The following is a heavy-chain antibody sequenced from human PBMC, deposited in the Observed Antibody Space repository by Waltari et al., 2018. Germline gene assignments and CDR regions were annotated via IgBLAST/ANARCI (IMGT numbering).Heavy chain of an antibody. Sequence: QVQLVQSGAEVKKPGASVKVSCQASGYTFTSYGISWVRQAPGQGLEWKGWSVAYKCNTKHAQKLQGRVTMTTDTSTSTAYMELRSLRSDDTAVYYCARSPAQWHDAFDIWGQGTMVTVSS. J-gene: IGHJ3*02. D-gene: IGHD6-19*01. V-gene: IGHV1-18*01. CDR3: ARSPAQWHDAFDI. CDR1: GYTFTSYG. CDR2: SVAYKCNT.